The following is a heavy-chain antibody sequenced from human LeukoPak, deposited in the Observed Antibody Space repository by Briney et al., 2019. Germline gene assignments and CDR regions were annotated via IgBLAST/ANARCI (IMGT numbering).Heavy chain of an antibody. J-gene: IGHJ4*02. D-gene: IGHD3-9*01. CDR3: AKWGDYDVLTGYYVPDY. V-gene: IGHV3-23*01. Sequence: SGASLRLSCAASGFTFSNYAMSWVRQAPGKGLEWVSAILGSGGSTYYADSVKGRFTVSRDNSKSTLYLQMNSLGAEDTALYYCAKWGDYDVLTGYYVPDYWGQGTLVTVSS. CDR1: GFTFSNYA. CDR2: ILGSGGST.